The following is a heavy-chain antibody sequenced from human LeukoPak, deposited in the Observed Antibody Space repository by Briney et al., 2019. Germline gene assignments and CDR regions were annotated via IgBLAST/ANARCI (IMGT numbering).Heavy chain of an antibody. Sequence: PGGSLRLSCAASGFTFSSYGMHWVRQAPGKGLEWVAVIWYDGSNKYYADSVKGRFTISRDNSKNTLYLQMNSLRAEDTAVYYCASSIAVAGTPPGGGMDVWGQGTTVTVSS. D-gene: IGHD6-19*01. J-gene: IGHJ6*02. CDR3: ASSIAVAGTPPGGGMDV. CDR2: IWYDGSNK. CDR1: GFTFSSYG. V-gene: IGHV3-33*01.